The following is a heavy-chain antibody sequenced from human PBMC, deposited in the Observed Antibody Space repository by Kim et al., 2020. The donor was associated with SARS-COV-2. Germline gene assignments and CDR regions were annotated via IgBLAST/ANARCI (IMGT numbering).Heavy chain of an antibody. J-gene: IGHJ6*02. CDR1: GGSISSGGYY. V-gene: IGHV4-31*03. CDR3: ARVPYGSHFITIYRYGMDV. Sequence: SETLSLTCTVSGGSISSGGYYWSWIRQHPGKGLEWIGYIYYSGSTYYNPSLKSRVTISVDTSKNQFSLKLSSVTAADTAVYYCARVPYGSHFITIYRYGMDVWGQGPTVTVSS. D-gene: IGHD3-3*01. CDR2: IYYSGST.